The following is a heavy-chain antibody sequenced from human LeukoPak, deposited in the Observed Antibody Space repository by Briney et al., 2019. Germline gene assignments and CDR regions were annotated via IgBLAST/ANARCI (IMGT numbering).Heavy chain of an antibody. V-gene: IGHV3-30-3*01. CDR1: GFTFSSYA. CDR3: ARDSDFWSGYYSHYYCGMDV. J-gene: IGHJ6*02. CDR2: ISYDGSNK. Sequence: GGSLRLSCAASGFTFSSYAMHWVRQAPGKGLGWVAVISYDGSNKYYADSVKGRFTISRDNSKNTLYLQMNSLRAEDTAVYYCARDSDFWSGYYSHYYCGMDVWGQGTTVTVSS. D-gene: IGHD3-3*01.